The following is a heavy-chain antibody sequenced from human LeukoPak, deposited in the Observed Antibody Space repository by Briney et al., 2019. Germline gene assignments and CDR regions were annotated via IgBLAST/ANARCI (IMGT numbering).Heavy chain of an antibody. J-gene: IGHJ3*01. Sequence: GGSLRLSCRGSGFTFSSISMSWVRQAPGKGLEWVANIKEDGSEQYYMDSVKGRFTISRDNAKNSVYLQMNSLRVEDTAMYYCAQGMGAFDVWGQGTMVTVSS. V-gene: IGHV3-7*01. D-gene: IGHD6-13*01. CDR3: AQGMGAFDV. CDR1: GFTFSSIS. CDR2: IKEDGSEQ.